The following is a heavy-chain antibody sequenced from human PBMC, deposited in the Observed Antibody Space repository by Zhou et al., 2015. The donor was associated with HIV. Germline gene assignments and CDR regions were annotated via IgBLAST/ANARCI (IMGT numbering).Heavy chain of an antibody. Sequence: QVQLVQSGAEVKKPGSSVKVSCKASGGTFSSYAISWVRQAPGQGLEWMGGIIPIFGTANYAQKFQGRVTITADESTSTAYMELSSLRSEDTAVYYCARDRSRIAAAGRGSDAFDIWGQGTSGHRLF. J-gene: IGHJ3*02. V-gene: IGHV1-69*01. D-gene: IGHD6-13*01. CDR2: IIPIFGTA. CDR3: ARDRSRIAAAGRGSDAFDI. CDR1: GGTFSSYA.